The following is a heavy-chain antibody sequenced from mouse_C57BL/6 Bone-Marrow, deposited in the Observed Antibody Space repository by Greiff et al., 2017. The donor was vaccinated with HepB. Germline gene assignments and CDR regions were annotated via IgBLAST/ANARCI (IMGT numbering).Heavy chain of an antibody. J-gene: IGHJ1*03. D-gene: IGHD1-1*01. CDR3: AYYYGSRWYFDV. Sequence: VQLQQSGAELARPGASVKLSCKASGYTFTSYGISWVKQRTGQGLEWIGEIYPRSGNTYYNEKFKGKATLTADKSSSKAYMELRSLTSEDSAVYFCAYYYGSRWYFDVWGTGTTVTVSS. V-gene: IGHV1-81*01. CDR2: IYPRSGNT. CDR1: GYTFTSYG.